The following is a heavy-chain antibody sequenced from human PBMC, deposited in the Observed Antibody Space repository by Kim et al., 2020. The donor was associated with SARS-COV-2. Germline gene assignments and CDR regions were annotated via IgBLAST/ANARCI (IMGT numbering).Heavy chain of an antibody. CDR1: GGSISSSSYY. CDR3: ARDGTIFGVVMPRGWYFAY. D-gene: IGHD3-3*01. J-gene: IGHJ4*02. CDR2: IYYSGST. Sequence: SETLSLTCTVSGGSISSSSYYWGWIRQPPGKGLEWIGSIYYSGSTYYNPSLKSRVTISVDTSKNQFSLKLSSVTAADTAVYYCARDGTIFGVVMPRGWYFAYWGQGTLVTVSS. V-gene: IGHV4-39*07.